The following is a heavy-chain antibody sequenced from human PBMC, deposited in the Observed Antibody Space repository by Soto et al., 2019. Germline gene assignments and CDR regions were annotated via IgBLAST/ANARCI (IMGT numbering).Heavy chain of an antibody. J-gene: IGHJ4*02. V-gene: IGHV5-10-1*01. Sequence: EVQLVQSGAEVKKPGESLRISCKGSGYSFTSYWSSWVRQMPGKGLEWMGRIDPSESYTNYSPSFKGHITISPDNSISPAYLQWSSLKASDTAMYYCARQTRAPAGQFAYWGQGILVTVPS. CDR3: ARQTRAPAGQFAY. CDR1: GYSFTSYW. D-gene: IGHD6-13*01. CDR2: IDPSESYT.